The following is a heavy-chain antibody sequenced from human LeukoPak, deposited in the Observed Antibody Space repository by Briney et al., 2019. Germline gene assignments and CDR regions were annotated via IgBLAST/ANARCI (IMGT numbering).Heavy chain of an antibody. V-gene: IGHV3-74*01. J-gene: IGHJ5*02. CDR1: GFTFSSYW. CDR2: INTDGSST. Sequence: GGSLRLSCAASGFTFSSYWMHWVRQAPGKGLVWVSRINTDGSSTSYADSVKGRFTISRDKAKNTLYLQMNSLRAEDTGVYYCARGPPLFDPWGQGTLVAVSS. CDR3: ARGPPLFDP.